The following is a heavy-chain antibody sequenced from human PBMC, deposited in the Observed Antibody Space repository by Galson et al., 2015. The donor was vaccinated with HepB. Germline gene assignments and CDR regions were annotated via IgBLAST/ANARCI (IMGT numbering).Heavy chain of an antibody. CDR1: GFSFTDFA. V-gene: IGHV3-30*18. J-gene: IGHJ5*02. D-gene: IGHD3-22*01. CDR3: AKGGPGRITMMINRLLGFDP. CDR2: ISYDGSYK. Sequence: SLRLSCAASGFSFTDFAMHWVRQAPGKGLEWMAVISYDGSYKYYADSVRGRFTVSRDYSRSTLYLQMNSLRAEDTAVYYCAKGGPGRITMMINRLLGFDPWGQGTLVTVSS.